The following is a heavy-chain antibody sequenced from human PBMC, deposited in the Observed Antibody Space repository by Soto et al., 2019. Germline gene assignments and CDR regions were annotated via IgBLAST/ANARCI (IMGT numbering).Heavy chain of an antibody. CDR1: GYTFNKFG. J-gene: IGHJ4*02. D-gene: IGHD3-10*01. CDR3: ARGNVLLWVGELLD. V-gene: IGHV1-18*01. CDR2: ISVYNGNT. Sequence: QVHLLQSGAEVKKPGASVKVSCKASGYTFNKFGITWVRQAPGQGLEWMGWISVYNGNTIYIEKLRGRVTMTTDPSTSTAYMELRSLQSDDTAVYYCARGNVLLWVGELLDWGQGTLVTVSS.